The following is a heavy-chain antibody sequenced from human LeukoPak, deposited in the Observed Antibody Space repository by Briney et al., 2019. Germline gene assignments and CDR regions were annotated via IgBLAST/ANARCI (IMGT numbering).Heavy chain of an antibody. Sequence: SETLSLTCTVSGGPISSSSYYWSWIRQPAGKGLEWIGRIYTSGSTNYNPSLKSRVTMSVDTSKNQFSLKLSSVTAADTAVYYCAGTMVRGVIAGPEDWGQGTLVTVSS. CDR3: AGTMVRGVIAGPED. V-gene: IGHV4-61*02. J-gene: IGHJ4*02. D-gene: IGHD3-10*01. CDR1: GGPISSSSYY. CDR2: IYTSGST.